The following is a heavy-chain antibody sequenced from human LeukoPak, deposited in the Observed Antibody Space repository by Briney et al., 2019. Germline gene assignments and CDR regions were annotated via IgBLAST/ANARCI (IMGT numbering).Heavy chain of an antibody. D-gene: IGHD6-13*01. Sequence: SVKVSCKASGGTFSSYTISWVRQAPGQGLEWMGGIIPIFGTAHYAQKFQGRVTITADESTSTAYMELSSLRSEDTAVYYCARGGIVAAGIINNHDAFDVWGLGTMVTVSS. CDR3: ARGGIVAAGIINNHDAFDV. V-gene: IGHV1-69*13. J-gene: IGHJ3*01. CDR1: GGTFSSYT. CDR2: IIPIFGTA.